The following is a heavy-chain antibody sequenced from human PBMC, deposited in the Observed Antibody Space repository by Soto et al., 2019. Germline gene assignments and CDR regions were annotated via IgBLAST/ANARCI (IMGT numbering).Heavy chain of an antibody. CDR2: IIPVFQTA. CDR1: GGLFSSYP. Sequence: QEQLVQSGAEVKKPGSSVKVSCKASGGLFSSYPISWVRQVPGQGLEWMGGIIPVFQTAYYTQRFQGRVTITADESTNTAYMELSSLRSEDTAIYYCARGGSGYTVFNEFWGQGTLVTVSS. D-gene: IGHD3-22*01. CDR3: ARGGSGYTVFNEF. J-gene: IGHJ4*02. V-gene: IGHV1-69*01.